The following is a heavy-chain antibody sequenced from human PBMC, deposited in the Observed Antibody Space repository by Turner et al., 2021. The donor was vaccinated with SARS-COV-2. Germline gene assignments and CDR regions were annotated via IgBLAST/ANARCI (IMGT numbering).Heavy chain of an antibody. CDR2: IWYDGSNK. J-gene: IGHJ6*03. Sequence: QVQLFESGGGVVQPGRSLRLSCAASGFTFSSYGMHWFRQAPGKGLEWVAVIWYDGSNKYYADSVKGRFTISRDNSKNTLYLQMNSLRAEDTAVYYCARDPNAGYYYMDVWGEGTTVTVSS. V-gene: IGHV3-33*01. CDR1: GFTFSSYG. CDR3: ARDPNAGYYYMDV. D-gene: IGHD2-8*01.